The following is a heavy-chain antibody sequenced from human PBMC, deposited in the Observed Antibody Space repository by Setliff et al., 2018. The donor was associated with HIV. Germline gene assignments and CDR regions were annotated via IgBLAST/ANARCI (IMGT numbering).Heavy chain of an antibody. V-gene: IGHV1-18*01. CDR2: ISAYNGNT. J-gene: IGHJ5*01. CDR1: GYNFTIFG. D-gene: IGHD3-3*01. Sequence: ASVKVSCKASGYNFTIFGITWVLQAPGQGLEWMGWISAYNGNTNYAQKLQGRITLTIDTVTTTAYMDLRSLTSDDTAMYYCARAPPINFWSGYYTGPQGWFDSWGQGSLVTVSS. CDR3: ARAPPINFWSGYYTGPQGWFDS.